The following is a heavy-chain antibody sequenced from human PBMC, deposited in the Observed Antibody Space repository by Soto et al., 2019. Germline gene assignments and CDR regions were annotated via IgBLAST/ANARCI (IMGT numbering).Heavy chain of an antibody. D-gene: IGHD6-6*01. CDR2: ISASGGST. Sequence: GGSLRLSCAASGFTFINYAMTWVRQAPGKGLEWVSGISASGGSTYYADSVKGRFTISRDNSKNTLYPQMNSLRAEDTALYYCAKDRGSLYSSSSPLDYWGQGTLVTVSS. V-gene: IGHV3-23*01. CDR1: GFTFINYA. J-gene: IGHJ4*02. CDR3: AKDRGSLYSSSSPLDY.